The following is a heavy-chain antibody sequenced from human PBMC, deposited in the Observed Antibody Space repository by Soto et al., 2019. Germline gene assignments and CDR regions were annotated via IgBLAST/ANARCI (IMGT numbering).Heavy chain of an antibody. J-gene: IGHJ4*02. V-gene: IGHV3-23*01. D-gene: IGHD3-10*01. CDR1: GFTFSSYA. Sequence: GGSLRLSCAASGFTFSSYAMSWVRQAPGKGLEWVSAISGSGGSTYYADSVKGRFTISRDNAKNTLYLQMNSLRAEDTAVYYCAKVHRREGYGSGSLYYVDYWGQGTLVTVSS. CDR3: AKVHRREGYGSGSLYYVDY. CDR2: ISGSGGST.